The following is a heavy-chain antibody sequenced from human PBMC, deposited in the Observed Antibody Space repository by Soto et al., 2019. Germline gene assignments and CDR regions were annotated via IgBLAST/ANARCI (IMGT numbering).Heavy chain of an antibody. J-gene: IGHJ6*02. CDR2: INHSGST. CDR3: ARDGSGFSYYCGMDV. CDR1: GGYFSGYY. V-gene: IGHV4-34*01. Sequence: SETLSLTCAVYGGYFSGYYWSWIRQPPGKGLEWIGEINHSGSTNYNPSLKSRVTISVDTSKNQFSLKLSSVTAADTAVYYCARDGSGFSYYCGMDVWGQGTTVTVSS. D-gene: IGHD5-12*01.